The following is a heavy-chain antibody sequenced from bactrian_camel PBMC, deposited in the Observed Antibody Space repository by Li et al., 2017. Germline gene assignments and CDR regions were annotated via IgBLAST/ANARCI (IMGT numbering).Heavy chain of an antibody. CDR2: ISAGGSYGD. Sequence: VQLVESGGGSVQPGESLRLSCVASGFDFSDYAMSWVRQAPGKGLEWVSGISAGGSYGDCYAESVKGRFTISRDNAKNTVYLQMNSLKPEDTAVYYCVRDTESTEGGFWYPMYYWGQGTQVTVS. CDR3: VRDTESTEGGFWYPMYY. J-gene: IGHJ4*01. CDR1: GFDFSDYA. D-gene: IGHD6*01. V-gene: IGHV3S40*01.